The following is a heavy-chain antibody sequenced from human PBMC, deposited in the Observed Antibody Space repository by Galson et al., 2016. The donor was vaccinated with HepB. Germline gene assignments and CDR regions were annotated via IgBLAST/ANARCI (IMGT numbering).Heavy chain of an antibody. CDR3: ARGYYDSSGLDAFDI. J-gene: IGHJ3*02. V-gene: IGHV3-66*01. CDR2: IYSGGST. CDR1: GFTVSSNY. D-gene: IGHD3-22*01. Sequence: SLRLSCAASGFTVSSNYMSWVRQAPGKGLEWVSVIYSGGSTYYADSVKGRFTISRDNSKNTLYLQMNSLRAEDTAVYYCARGYYDSSGLDAFDIWGQGTMVTVSS.